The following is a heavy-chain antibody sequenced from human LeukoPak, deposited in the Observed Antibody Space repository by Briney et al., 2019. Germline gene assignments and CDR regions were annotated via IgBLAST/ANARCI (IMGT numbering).Heavy chain of an antibody. Sequence: SETLSLTCTVSGGSISSYYWSWIRQPAGKGLEWIGRIYTSGSTNYNPSLKSRVTMSVDTSKNQFSLKLSSVTAADTAVYYCAREMESPNCGGDCYPDYWGQGTLVTVSS. J-gene: IGHJ4*02. V-gene: IGHV4-4*07. CDR3: AREMESPNCGGDCYPDY. CDR2: IYTSGST. CDR1: GGSISSYY. D-gene: IGHD2-21*02.